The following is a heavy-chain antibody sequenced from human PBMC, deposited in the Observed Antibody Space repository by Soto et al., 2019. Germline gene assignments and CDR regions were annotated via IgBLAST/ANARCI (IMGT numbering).Heavy chain of an antibody. Sequence: SETLSLTCTVSGGSISSSSYYWGWIRQPPGKGLEWIGSIYYSGSTYYNPSLKSRVTISVDTSKNQFSLKLSSVTAADTAVYYFARPSGGSWVENWFDPWGQGTLVTVSS. CDR1: GGSISSSSYY. J-gene: IGHJ5*02. D-gene: IGHD2-15*01. V-gene: IGHV4-39*01. CDR2: IYYSGST. CDR3: ARPSGGSWVENWFDP.